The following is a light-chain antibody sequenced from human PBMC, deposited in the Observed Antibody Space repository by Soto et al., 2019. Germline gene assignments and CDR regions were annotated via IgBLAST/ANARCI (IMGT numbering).Light chain of an antibody. J-gene: IGLJ2*01. Sequence: QSALTQPASVSGSPGQSITISCTGTSSDVGGYNYVSWYQHHPGKAPKLVIYDVSDRPSGVSNRFSGSKSGNTASLTISGLQAEDDADFSCSSYTSSSTVVVGGGTKLTVL. CDR1: SSDVGGYNY. CDR2: DVS. CDR3: SSYTSSSTVV. V-gene: IGLV2-14*03.